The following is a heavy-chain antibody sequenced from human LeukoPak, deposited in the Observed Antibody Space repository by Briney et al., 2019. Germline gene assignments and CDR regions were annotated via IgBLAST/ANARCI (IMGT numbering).Heavy chain of an antibody. D-gene: IGHD3-16*02. J-gene: IGHJ4*02. V-gene: IGHV3-30*02. CDR3: AKDSHYDYVWGSYRPNFDY. CDR1: GFTFSNAW. Sequence: GGSLRLSCAASGFTFSNAWMSWVRQAPGKGLEWVAFIRYDGSNKYYADSVKGRFTISRDNSKNTLYLQMNSLRTEDTAVYYCAKDSHYDYVWGSYRPNFDYWGQGTLVTVSS. CDR2: IRYDGSNK.